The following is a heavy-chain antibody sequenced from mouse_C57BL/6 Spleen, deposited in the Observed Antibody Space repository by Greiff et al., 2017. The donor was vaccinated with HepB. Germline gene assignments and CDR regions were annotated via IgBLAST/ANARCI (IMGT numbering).Heavy chain of an antibody. Sequence: VQLVESGAELARPGASVKMSCKASGYTFTSYTMHWVKQRPGQGLEWIGYINPSSGYTKYNQKFKDKATLTADKSSSTAYMQLSSLTSEDSAVYYCARRGGGSYYFDYWGQGTTLTVSS. CDR2: INPSSGYT. CDR1: GYTFTSYT. V-gene: IGHV1-4*01. CDR3: ARRGGGSYYFDY. J-gene: IGHJ2*01.